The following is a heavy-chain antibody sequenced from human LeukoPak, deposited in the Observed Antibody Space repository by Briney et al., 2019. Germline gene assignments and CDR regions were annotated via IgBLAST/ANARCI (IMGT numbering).Heavy chain of an antibody. Sequence: SETLSLTCAVYGGSFSGYYWSWIRQPPGKGLEWIGEINHSGSTNYNPSLKSRVTISVDTSKNQFSLKLSSVTAADTAVYYCARHPVLLWFGDRPRGFDYWGQGTLVTVSS. J-gene: IGHJ4*02. CDR2: INHSGST. V-gene: IGHV4-34*01. CDR3: ARHPVLLWFGDRPRGFDY. CDR1: GGSFSGYY. D-gene: IGHD3-10*01.